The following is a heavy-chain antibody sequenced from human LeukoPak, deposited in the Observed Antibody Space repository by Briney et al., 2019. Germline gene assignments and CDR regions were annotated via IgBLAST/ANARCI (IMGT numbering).Heavy chain of an antibody. Sequence: ASVKVSCKASGYTFTGYYMHWVRQAPGQGLEWMGWINPNSGGTNYAQKFQGRVTMTRDTSISTAYMELSRLRSDDTAVYYCGRGGGQDGYNEGVPSSYWGQGTLVTVSS. CDR1: GYTFTGYY. CDR2: INPNSGGT. V-gene: IGHV1-2*02. J-gene: IGHJ4*02. D-gene: IGHD5-24*01. CDR3: GRGGGQDGYNEGVPSSY.